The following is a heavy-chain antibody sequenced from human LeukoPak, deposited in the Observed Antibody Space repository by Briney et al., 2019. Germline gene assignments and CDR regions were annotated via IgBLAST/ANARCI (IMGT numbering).Heavy chain of an antibody. CDR2: ISGSGGST. D-gene: IGHD6-13*01. V-gene: IGHV3-23*01. CDR3: AKDAHSSRGDYFDY. J-gene: IGHJ4*02. Sequence: PGRSLRLSCAASGFTFSSYGMHWVRQAPGKGLEWVSAISGSGGSTYYADSVKGRFTISRDNSKNTLYLQMNSLRAEDTAVYYCAKDAHSSRGDYFDYWGQGTLVTVSS. CDR1: GFTFSSYG.